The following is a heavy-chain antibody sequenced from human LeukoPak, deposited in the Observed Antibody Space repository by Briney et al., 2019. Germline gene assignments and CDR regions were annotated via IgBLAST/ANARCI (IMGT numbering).Heavy chain of an antibody. J-gene: IGHJ3*02. D-gene: IGHD6-19*01. CDR2: IKADGSEK. CDR3: AKDSGIAVAGTLRAFDI. CDR1: GFSFSGHW. V-gene: IGHV3-7*01. Sequence: GGSLRLSCAASGFSFSGHWMNWVRQPPGKGLEWVANIKADGSEKYYVDSVKGRFTISRDNSKNTLYLQMNSLRAEDTAVYYCAKDSGIAVAGTLRAFDIWGQGTMVTVSS.